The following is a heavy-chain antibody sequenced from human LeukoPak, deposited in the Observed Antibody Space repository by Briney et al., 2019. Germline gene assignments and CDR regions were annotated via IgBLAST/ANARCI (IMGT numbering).Heavy chain of an antibody. J-gene: IGHJ4*02. CDR1: GFTFSGSA. Sequence: PGGSLRLSCAASGFTFSGSAMHWGRQASGKGLQGVGRIRSKANSYATAYAASVKGRFTISRDDSKNTAYLQMNSLKTEDTAVYYCTSPRGYYLGYWGQGTLVTVSS. CDR3: TSPRGYYLGY. V-gene: IGHV3-73*01. CDR2: IRSKANSYAT. D-gene: IGHD3-10*01.